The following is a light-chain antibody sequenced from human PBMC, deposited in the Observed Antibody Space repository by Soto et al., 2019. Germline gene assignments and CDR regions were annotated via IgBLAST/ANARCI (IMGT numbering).Light chain of an antibody. CDR2: GTS. Sequence: QSALTQPASVSGSPGQSVTISCTGTSSDFGSYKFVSWYQHHPGKVPKVIIYGTSKRPSGVSDRFSGSKSGNTASLTISGLQAEDEADYYCFSFTSTNTHVFGSGTKVTVL. CDR1: SSDFGSYKF. J-gene: IGLJ1*01. V-gene: IGLV2-23*01. CDR3: FSFTSTNTHV.